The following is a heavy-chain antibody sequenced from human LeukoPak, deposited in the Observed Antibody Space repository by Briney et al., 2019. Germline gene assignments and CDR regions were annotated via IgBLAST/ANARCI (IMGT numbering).Heavy chain of an antibody. CDR1: GYPFTNFY. Sequence: ASVKVSCKASGYPFTNFYINWVRQAPGQGLEWVGIINPKDGTTTYAQKFQGRLTMTRDTSTSTVYMELNRLRSDDTAVYYCARDAYKCGWYLISWGQGTLVTVSS. D-gene: IGHD6-19*01. V-gene: IGHV1-46*01. CDR2: INPKDGTT. J-gene: IGHJ5*02. CDR3: ARDAYKCGWYLIS.